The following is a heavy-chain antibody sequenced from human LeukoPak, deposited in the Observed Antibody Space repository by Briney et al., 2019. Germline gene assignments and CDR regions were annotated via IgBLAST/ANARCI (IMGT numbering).Heavy chain of an antibody. Sequence: PSETLSLTCTVSGGSISSYYWSWIRQPPGKGLEWIGYVYYSGATNYNPYLKSRVTISVDTSKNQFSLKLSSVTAADTAVYFCVRDFYLDGYPYFDYWGQGTLVTVSS. CDR2: VYYSGAT. CDR1: GGSISSYY. J-gene: IGHJ4*02. V-gene: IGHV4-59*01. CDR3: VRDFYLDGYPYFDY. D-gene: IGHD5-24*01.